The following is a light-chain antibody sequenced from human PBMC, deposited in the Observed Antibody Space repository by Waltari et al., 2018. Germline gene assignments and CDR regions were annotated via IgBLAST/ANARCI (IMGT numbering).Light chain of an antibody. CDR2: AAS. CDR3: QQYGTSPRT. J-gene: IGKJ1*01. Sequence: DIQMTQSPPSLSASVGDGVTITCRASQTISSYLNWYQEKRGKAPKLLISAASRLQSGVPSRFNASGFGTDFTLTISRLEPEDFAVYYCQQYGTSPRTFGQGTKVEIK. V-gene: IGKV1-39*01. CDR1: QTISSY.